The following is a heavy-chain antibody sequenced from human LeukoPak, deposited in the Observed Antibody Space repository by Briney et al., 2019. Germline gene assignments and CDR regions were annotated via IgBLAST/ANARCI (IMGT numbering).Heavy chain of an antibody. CDR1: GGSISIDY. J-gene: IGHJ3*02. Sequence: SETLSLTCTVSGGSISIDYWSWIRQPPGKGLEWIGYIYDSGSTRYNPSLKSRVTISVDTSKNQFSLKVTSVTAADTAVYYCARDLYGYSANWYKRENPFDIWGQGTMVTVSS. D-gene: IGHD6-13*01. CDR2: IYDSGST. CDR3: ARDLYGYSANWYKRENPFDI. V-gene: IGHV4-59*01.